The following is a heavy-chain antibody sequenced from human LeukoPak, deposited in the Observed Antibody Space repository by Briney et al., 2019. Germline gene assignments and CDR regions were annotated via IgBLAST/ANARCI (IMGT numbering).Heavy chain of an antibody. CDR1: GGSISSHY. Sequence: SETLSLPCTVSGGSISSHYWSWIRQPPGKGLEWIGYIYYSGSTNYNPSLKSRVTISVDTSKNQFSLKLSSVTAADTAVYYCARASIVGATNWFDPWGQGTLVTVSS. CDR2: IYYSGST. V-gene: IGHV4-59*11. D-gene: IGHD1-26*01. CDR3: ARASIVGATNWFDP. J-gene: IGHJ5*02.